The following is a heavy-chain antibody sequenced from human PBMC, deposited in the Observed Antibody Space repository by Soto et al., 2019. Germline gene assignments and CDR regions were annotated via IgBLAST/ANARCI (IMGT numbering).Heavy chain of an antibody. V-gene: IGHV3-23*01. D-gene: IGHD3-10*01. J-gene: IGHJ4*02. Sequence: EVQLLESGGGLVQPGGSLRLACAASEFAFSSYAMSWVRQAPGKGLQWVSTISERGGDTHYADSVKGRFTISRDNSKNTLYLQMTSLRAEDTAVYYWAKIYFYGQGSYWGQGTLVTVSS. CDR2: ISERGGDT. CDR1: EFAFSSYA. CDR3: AKIYFYGQGSY.